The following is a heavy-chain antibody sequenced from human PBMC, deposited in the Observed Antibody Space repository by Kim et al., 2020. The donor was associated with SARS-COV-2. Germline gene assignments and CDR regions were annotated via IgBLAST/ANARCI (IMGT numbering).Heavy chain of an antibody. Sequence: SETLSLTCTVSGGSMNSYYWDWIRQPAGKGLEWIGRIYSTGYTNYNPSLMSRVSMSIDTSKNQFSLKMNSVTAADTAVYYCARELSSSWERWFDPWAQGTLVTVSS. D-gene: IGHD6-13*01. CDR2: IYSTGYT. CDR3: ARELSSSWERWFDP. J-gene: IGHJ5*02. V-gene: IGHV4-4*07. CDR1: GGSMNSYY.